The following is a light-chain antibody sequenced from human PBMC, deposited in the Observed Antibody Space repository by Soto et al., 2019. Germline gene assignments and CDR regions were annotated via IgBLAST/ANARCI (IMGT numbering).Light chain of an antibody. CDR3: SSYAGSNSRYV. Sequence: QSALTQPPSASGSPGQSVTISCTGTSSDVGGYNFVSWYQQYPGKAPKLMIYEVTKRPSGVPDRFSGSKSGNTASLTVSGLQAEDEADYYCSSYAGSNSRYVFGTGTKVTVL. J-gene: IGLJ1*01. V-gene: IGLV2-8*01. CDR2: EVT. CDR1: SSDVGGYNF.